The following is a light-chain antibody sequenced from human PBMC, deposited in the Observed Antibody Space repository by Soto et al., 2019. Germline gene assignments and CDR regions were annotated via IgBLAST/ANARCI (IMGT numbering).Light chain of an antibody. CDR1: SSTVGGFNV. V-gene: IGLV2-14*02. CDR2: EGI. CDR3: CSFTSSSTVV. Sequence: QSVLTQPASVSGSPGQSITISCTGTSSTVGGFNVVSWYQQHPGKAPKVIIYEGIKRPSGVSNRFSGSNSGSTASLTISGLQAEDEADYYCCSFTSSSTVVFGEGTKVTVL. J-gene: IGLJ3*02.